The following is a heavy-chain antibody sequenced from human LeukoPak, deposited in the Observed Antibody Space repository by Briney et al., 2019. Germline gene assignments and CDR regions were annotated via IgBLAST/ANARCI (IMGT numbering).Heavy chain of an antibody. V-gene: IGHV3-23*01. CDR2: ISGSGDST. Sequence: GGSLRLSCVASGFTLRSYVMNWVRQTPGKGLEWVSSISGSGDSTFYADSVKGRFSISRDNSKNTLYLQMNSLRAEDTAVYYCAKVGDSWDFDYWGQGALVTVSS. CDR3: AKVGDSWDFDY. CDR1: GFTLRSYV. D-gene: IGHD6-13*01. J-gene: IGHJ4*02.